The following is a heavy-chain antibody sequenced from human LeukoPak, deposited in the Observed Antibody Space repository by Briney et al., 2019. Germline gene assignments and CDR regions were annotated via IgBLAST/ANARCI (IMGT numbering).Heavy chain of an antibody. V-gene: IGHV1-18*01. D-gene: IGHD5-12*01. CDR1: GYTFTSYG. CDR3: ARDDALVATGSFDY. CDR2: ISTYNGNT. J-gene: IGHJ4*02. Sequence: ASVKVSCKASGYTFTSYGINWVRQAPGQGLEWMGWISTYNGNTNYAQKLQGRVTMTTDTSTSTAYMELRSLRSDDTAVYYCARDDALVATGSFDYWGQGTLVTVSS.